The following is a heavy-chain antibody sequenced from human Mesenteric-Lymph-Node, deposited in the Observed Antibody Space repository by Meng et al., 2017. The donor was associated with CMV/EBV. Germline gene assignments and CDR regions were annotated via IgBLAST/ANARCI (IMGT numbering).Heavy chain of an antibody. CDR2: INHSGST. D-gene: IGHD4-23*01. Sequence: QVSLRQSGGGRLKPSETLPLPSAGYGGSFSGYYWSWIRQPPGKGLEWIGEINHSGSTNYNPSLKSRVTISVDTSKNQFSLKLSSVTAADTTVYYCARHQRWLKSEGGFNYWGQGTLVTVSS. CDR1: GGSFSGYY. J-gene: IGHJ4*02. V-gene: IGHV4-34*02. CDR3: ARHQRWLKSEGGFNY.